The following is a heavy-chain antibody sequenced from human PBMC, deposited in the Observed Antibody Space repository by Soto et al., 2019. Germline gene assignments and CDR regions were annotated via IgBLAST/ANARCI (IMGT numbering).Heavy chain of an antibody. D-gene: IGHD5-12*01. Sequence: EVQLVESGGGLVQPGGSLRLSCAASGFTFSSYCMPWVRQAPGKGLVWVSRINSDGSSTSYAASVKGRFTISRDNAKNTLYLQMNSLRAEDTAVYYCARDLYSGYGFAYWGQGTLVTVS. CDR2: INSDGSST. CDR3: ARDLYSGYGFAY. CDR1: GFTFSSYC. J-gene: IGHJ4*02. V-gene: IGHV3-74*01.